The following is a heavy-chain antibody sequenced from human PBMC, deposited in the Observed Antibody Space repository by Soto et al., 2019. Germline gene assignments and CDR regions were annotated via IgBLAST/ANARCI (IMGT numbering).Heavy chain of an antibody. V-gene: IGHV3-11*05. CDR3: ARDWDDILTGYSNSFDY. D-gene: IGHD3-9*01. J-gene: IGHJ4*02. CDR2: ISSSSSYT. Sequence: PGGSLRLSCAASGFTFSDYYMSWIRQAPGKGLEWVSYISSSSSYTNYADSVKGRFTISRDNAKNSLYLQMNSLRAEDTAVYYCARDWDDILTGYSNSFDYWGQGTLVTVSS. CDR1: GFTFSDYY.